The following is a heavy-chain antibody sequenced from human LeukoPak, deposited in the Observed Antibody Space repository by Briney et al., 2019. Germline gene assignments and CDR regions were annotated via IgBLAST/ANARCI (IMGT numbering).Heavy chain of an antibody. J-gene: IGHJ4*02. CDR3: ARDLGWGPFLPGRCDH. V-gene: IGHV3-21*01. CDR2: ISSSSSYI. CDR1: GFTFSSYS. D-gene: IGHD2/OR15-2a*01. Sequence: GGSLRLSCAASGFTFSSYSMNWVRQAPGKGLEWVSSISSSSSYIYYADSMKGRFTISRDNAKNSLYLQMNSLRAEDTAVYYCARDLGWGPFLPGRCDHWGQGTLVTVSS.